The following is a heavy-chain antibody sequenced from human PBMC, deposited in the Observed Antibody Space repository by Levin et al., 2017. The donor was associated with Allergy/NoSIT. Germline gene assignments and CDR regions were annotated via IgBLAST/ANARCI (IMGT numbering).Heavy chain of an antibody. CDR1: GYTFTSYG. Sequence: GESLKISCKASGYTFTSYGISWVRQAPGQGLEWMGWISAYNGNTNYAQKLQGRVTMTTDTSTSTAYMELRSLRSDDTAVYYCARRESTVTKYYYYYYGMDVWGQGTTVTVSS. J-gene: IGHJ6*02. V-gene: IGHV1-18*01. CDR3: ARRESTVTKYYYYYYGMDV. CDR2: ISAYNGNT. D-gene: IGHD4-17*01.